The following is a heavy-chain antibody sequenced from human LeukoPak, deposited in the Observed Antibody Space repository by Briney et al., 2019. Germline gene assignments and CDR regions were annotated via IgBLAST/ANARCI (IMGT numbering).Heavy chain of an antibody. CDR1: GGTFSSYA. D-gene: IGHD1-1*01. J-gene: IGHJ3*02. Sequence: SVKVSCKASGGTFSSYAISWVRQAPGQGLEWMGGITPIFGTANYAQKFQGRVTITTDESTSTAYMELSSLRSEDTAVYYCARGRNWNDDYAFDIWGQGTMVTVSS. CDR2: ITPIFGTA. V-gene: IGHV1-69*05. CDR3: ARGRNWNDDYAFDI.